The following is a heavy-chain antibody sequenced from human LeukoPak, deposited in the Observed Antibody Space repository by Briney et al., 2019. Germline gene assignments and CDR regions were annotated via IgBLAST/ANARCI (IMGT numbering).Heavy chain of an antibody. J-gene: IGHJ4*02. CDR1: GFTVSSNY. D-gene: IGHD6-19*01. Sequence: GGSLRLSCAASGFTVSSNYMSWVRQAPGKGLEWVSLIYSGGSTYYADSVKGRFTISRDNSKNTLYLQMNSLRAEDTAVYYCAKNGIPVTGTWGFDYWGQGTLVTVSS. V-gene: IGHV3-53*01. CDR3: AKNGIPVTGTWGFDY. CDR2: IYSGGST.